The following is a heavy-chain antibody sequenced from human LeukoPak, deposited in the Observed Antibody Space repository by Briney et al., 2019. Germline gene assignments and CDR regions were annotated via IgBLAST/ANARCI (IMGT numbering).Heavy chain of an antibody. Sequence: SETLSLTCAVYGGSFSGYYWSWIRQPPGKGLEWIGEINHSESTNYNPSLKSRVTISVDTSKNQFSLKLSSVTAADTAVYYCARDSSGWYWFDPWGQGTLVTVSS. J-gene: IGHJ5*02. D-gene: IGHD6-19*01. CDR3: ARDSSGWYWFDP. V-gene: IGHV4-34*01. CDR2: INHSEST. CDR1: GGSFSGYY.